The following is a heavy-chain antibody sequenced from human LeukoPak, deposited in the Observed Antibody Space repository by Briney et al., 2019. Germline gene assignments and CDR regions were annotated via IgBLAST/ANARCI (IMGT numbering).Heavy chain of an antibody. D-gene: IGHD3-22*01. J-gene: IGHJ4*02. CDR1: GFTFSSYG. CDR3: AKRGPGYDKSTYPPHYFDY. Sequence: GGSLRLSCAASGFTFSSYGIHWVRQAPGKGLEWVAVILSDGSKEFYTDSVKGRFTISRDNSKDTLYLQINSLTAEDTAVYYCAKRGPGYDKSTYPPHYFDYWGQGTLVTVSS. V-gene: IGHV3-33*06. CDR2: ILSDGSKE.